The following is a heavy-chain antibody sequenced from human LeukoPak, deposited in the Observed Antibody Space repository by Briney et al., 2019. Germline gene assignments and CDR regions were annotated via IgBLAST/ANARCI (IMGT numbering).Heavy chain of an antibody. V-gene: IGHV1-18*01. Sequence: ASVKVPCKASGYTFTSYGISWVRQAPGQGLEWMGWISAYNGNTNYAQKLQGRVTMTTDTSTSTAYMELRSLRSDDTAVYYCARDQYYDFWSGYYTSGYFDYWGQGTLVTVSS. J-gene: IGHJ4*02. CDR1: GYTFTSYG. D-gene: IGHD3-3*01. CDR3: ARDQYYDFWSGYYTSGYFDY. CDR2: ISAYNGNT.